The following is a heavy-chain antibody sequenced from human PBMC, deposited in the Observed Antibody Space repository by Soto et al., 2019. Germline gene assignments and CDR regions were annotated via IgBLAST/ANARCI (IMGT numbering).Heavy chain of an antibody. D-gene: IGHD6-19*01. CDR1: GYTFITYA. CDR2: INAGNGNT. J-gene: IGHJ4*02. CDR3: ARGIIVGGWYPYYFDY. V-gene: IGHV1-3*01. Sequence: GASVKVSCKASGYTFITYAMHWLRQAPGQRLEWMGWINAGNGNTKYSQKFQGRVSITRDTSASTAYMELSSLRSEDTAVYYCARGIIVGGWYPYYFDYWGQGTLVTVSS.